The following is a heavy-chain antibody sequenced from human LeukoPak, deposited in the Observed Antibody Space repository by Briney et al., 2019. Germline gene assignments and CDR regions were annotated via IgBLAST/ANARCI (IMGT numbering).Heavy chain of an antibody. Sequence: GGSLRLSCAASGFTFSDYYMSWIRQAPGKGLEWVSYISSSGSTIYYADSVKGRFTISRDNAKNSLYLQMNSLRAEDTAVYYCARAERTIFGVVVNYAFDIWGQGTTVTVSS. V-gene: IGHV3-11*01. CDR3: ARAERTIFGVVVNYAFDI. CDR2: ISSSGSTI. J-gene: IGHJ3*02. CDR1: GFTFSDYY. D-gene: IGHD3-3*01.